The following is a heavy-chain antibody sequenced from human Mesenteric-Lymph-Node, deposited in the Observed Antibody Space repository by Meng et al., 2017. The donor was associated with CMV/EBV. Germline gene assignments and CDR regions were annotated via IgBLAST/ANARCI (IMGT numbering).Heavy chain of an antibody. Sequence: SETLSLTCTVSGYSISSGYYWSWIRQPPGKGLEWIGYIYYSGSTNYNPSLKSRVTISVDTSKNQFSLKLSSVTAADTAVYYCASSAARSSKYYYYGMDVWGQGTTVTVSS. CDR3: ASSAARSSKYYYYGMDV. CDR2: IYYSGST. CDR1: GYSISSGYY. V-gene: IGHV4-61*01. J-gene: IGHJ6*02. D-gene: IGHD6-6*01.